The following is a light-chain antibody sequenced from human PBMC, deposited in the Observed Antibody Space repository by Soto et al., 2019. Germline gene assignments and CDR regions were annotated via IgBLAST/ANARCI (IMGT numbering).Light chain of an antibody. Sequence: EIVLTQSPGTLSLSPGERATLSCRASQSVSSSYLAWYQQKPGQAPRLLIYGASSRATGIPDRFSGSGSGTDVSLTISRREPEDFAVYYCHQYGSSPPYTFGQGTKLEIK. J-gene: IGKJ2*01. CDR1: QSVSSSY. CDR2: GAS. V-gene: IGKV3-20*01. CDR3: HQYGSSPPYT.